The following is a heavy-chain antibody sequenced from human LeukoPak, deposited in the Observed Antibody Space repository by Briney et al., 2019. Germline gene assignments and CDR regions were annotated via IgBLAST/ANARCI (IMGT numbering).Heavy chain of an antibody. CDR1: GYSFTSYW. D-gene: IGHD5-18*01. Sequence: GESLKISCKGSGYSFTSYWIGWVRQMPGKGLEWMGIIYPGDSDTRYSPSFQGQVTISADKSISTAYLQWSSLKASDTATYYCARRQEEGYSYGLSFDYWGQGTLVTVSS. CDR2: IYPGDSDT. CDR3: ARRQEEGYSYGLSFDY. V-gene: IGHV5-51*01. J-gene: IGHJ4*02.